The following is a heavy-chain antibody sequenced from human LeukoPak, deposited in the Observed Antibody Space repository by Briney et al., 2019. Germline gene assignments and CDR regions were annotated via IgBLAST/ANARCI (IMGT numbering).Heavy chain of an antibody. Sequence: SETLSLTCTVSGGSISSGSYYWSWIRQPAGKGLEWIGRIYTSGSTNYNPSLKSRVTISVDTSKNQFSLKLSSVTAADTAVYYCARDGSFAAAGRKYYYYYMDVWGKGTPVTVSS. CDR2: IYTSGST. D-gene: IGHD6-13*01. V-gene: IGHV4-61*02. CDR3: ARDGSFAAAGRKYYYYYMDV. CDR1: GGSISSGSYY. J-gene: IGHJ6*03.